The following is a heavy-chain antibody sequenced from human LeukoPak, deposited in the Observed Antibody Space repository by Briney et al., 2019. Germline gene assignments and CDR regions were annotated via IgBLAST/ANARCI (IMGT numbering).Heavy chain of an antibody. V-gene: IGHV3-7*04. J-gene: IGHJ4*02. CDR2: IKQDGSEK. Sequence: GGSLRLSCVASGFTFNNYWMNWVRQVPGKGLEWLANIKQDGSEKIYVDSVKGRFTIPRDNAKNSLYLQMNSLRAEDTAVYYCARSYSSSRGTFDYWGQGTLVTVSS. CDR3: ARSYSSSRGTFDY. CDR1: GFTFNNYW. D-gene: IGHD6-6*01.